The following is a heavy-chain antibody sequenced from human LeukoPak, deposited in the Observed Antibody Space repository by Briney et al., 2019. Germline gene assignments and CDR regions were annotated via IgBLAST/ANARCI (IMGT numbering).Heavy chain of an antibody. CDR3: ARGGYNYGYGYFDY. CDR1: GFTVSSNY. Sequence: GGSLRLSCAASGFTVSSNYMSWVRQAPGKGLEWVSVIYSGGSTYYAESVKGRFTISRDNSKNTLYLQMNSLRAEDTAVYYCARGGYNYGYGYFDYWDQGTLVTVSS. CDR2: IYSGGST. V-gene: IGHV3-53*01. D-gene: IGHD5-18*01. J-gene: IGHJ4*02.